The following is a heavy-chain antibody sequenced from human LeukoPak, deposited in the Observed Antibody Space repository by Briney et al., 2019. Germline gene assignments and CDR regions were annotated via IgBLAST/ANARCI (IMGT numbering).Heavy chain of an antibody. CDR1: GFTFDDYG. CDR3: ARDGARLLPHPYYFDY. D-gene: IGHD2-15*01. Sequence: GGSLRLSCAASGFTFDDYGMSWVRQAPGKGLEWVSGINWNGGSTGYAGPVKGRFTISRDNAKNSLYLQMNSLRAEDTALYYCARDGARLLPHPYYFDYWGQGTLVTVSS. J-gene: IGHJ4*02. V-gene: IGHV3-20*04. CDR2: INWNGGST.